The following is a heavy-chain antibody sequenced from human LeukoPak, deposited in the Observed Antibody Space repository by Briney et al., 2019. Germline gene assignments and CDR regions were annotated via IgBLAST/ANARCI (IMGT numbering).Heavy chain of an antibody. Sequence: SETLSHTCAVYGGSFSGYYWSWIRQPPGKGLEWIGEINHSGSTNYNPSLKSRVTISVDTSKNQFSLKLSSVTAADTAEYYCARSARYCSSTSCYWSWFDPWGQGTLVTVSS. CDR2: INHSGST. CDR1: GGSFSGYY. V-gene: IGHV4-34*01. CDR3: ARSARYCSSTSCYWSWFDP. J-gene: IGHJ5*02. D-gene: IGHD2-2*01.